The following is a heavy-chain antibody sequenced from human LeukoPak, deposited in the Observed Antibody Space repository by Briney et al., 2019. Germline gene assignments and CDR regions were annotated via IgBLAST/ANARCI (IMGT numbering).Heavy chain of an antibody. CDR2: INPNSGGT. CDR3: ASALGTTGTARHFDY. Sequence: ASVKVSCKASGYTFTGYYMHWVRQAPGQGLEWMGWINPNSGGTNYAQKFQGRVTMTRDTPISTAYMELSRLRSDDTAVYYCASALGTTGTARHFDYWGQGTLVTVSS. V-gene: IGHV1-2*02. J-gene: IGHJ4*02. D-gene: IGHD1-1*01. CDR1: GYTFTGYY.